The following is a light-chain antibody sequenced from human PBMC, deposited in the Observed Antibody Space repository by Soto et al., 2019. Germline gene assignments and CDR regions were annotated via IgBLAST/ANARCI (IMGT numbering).Light chain of an antibody. J-gene: IGLJ2*01. CDR1: TGTVTSGHY. CDR2: DTT. V-gene: IGLV7-46*01. Sequence: QAVVTQEPSLTVSPGGTATLTCGSSTGTVTSGHYPYWFQQKPGQAPRTLIYDTTNKHSWTPARFSGSLLGGKAALTLSGAQPEDEAEYYCLLSYNGVRPVFGGGTKLTVL. CDR3: LLSYNGVRPV.